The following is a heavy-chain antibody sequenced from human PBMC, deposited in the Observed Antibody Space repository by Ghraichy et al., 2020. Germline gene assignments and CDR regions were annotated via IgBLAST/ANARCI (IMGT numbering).Heavy chain of an antibody. CDR3: AKDLNGLGSDFYGMDV. J-gene: IGHJ6*02. Sequence: GGSLRLSCVTSGFTFSSYGMTWVRQTPGKGLEWVSAISGSGGRTYYADSVKGRCTISRDKSKNTVYLQMNSLRAEDTAIYYCAKDLNGLGSDFYGMDVWGQGTTVTVSS. D-gene: IGHD3-10*01. V-gene: IGHV3-23*01. CDR1: GFTFSSYG. CDR2: ISGSGGRT.